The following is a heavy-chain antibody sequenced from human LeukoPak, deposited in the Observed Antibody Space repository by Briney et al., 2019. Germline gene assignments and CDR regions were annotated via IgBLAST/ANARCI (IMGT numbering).Heavy chain of an antibody. CDR2: IKSKTDGGTT. Sequence: GGSLRLSCAASGFSFTNAWLSWVRQAPGKGLEWVGRIKSKTDGGTTDYGAPVRGRFTISRDDSKNTLYLQMNSLKTEDTAVYYCATDPRHCSGGNCYSYGYWGQGVLVTVSS. V-gene: IGHV3-15*01. J-gene: IGHJ4*02. CDR3: ATDPRHCSGGNCYSYGY. D-gene: IGHD2-15*01. CDR1: GFSFTNAW.